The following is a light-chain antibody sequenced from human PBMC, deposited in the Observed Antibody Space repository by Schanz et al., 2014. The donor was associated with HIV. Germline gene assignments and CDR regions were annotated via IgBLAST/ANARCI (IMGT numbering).Light chain of an antibody. Sequence: QSALTQPASVSGSPGQSISISCTGTSSDLGRLNCVSWYQQHPGKAPKLIIYELNRRPSGVPDRFSGSKSGNTASLTVSGLQPEDEADYYCSSYANTDTVLFGGGTKLTVL. CDR2: ELN. CDR1: SSDLGRLNC. J-gene: IGLJ2*01. V-gene: IGLV2-8*01. CDR3: SSYANTDTVL.